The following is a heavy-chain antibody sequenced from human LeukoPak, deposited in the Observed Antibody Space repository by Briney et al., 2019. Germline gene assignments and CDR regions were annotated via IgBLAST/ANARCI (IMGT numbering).Heavy chain of an antibody. D-gene: IGHD6-19*01. V-gene: IGHV4-59*01. Sequence: SETLSLTCTVSGGSISSYYWSWIRQPPGKGLEWIAYIYYSGSTNYNPSLKSRVTISVDTSKNQFSLKLSSVTAADTAVYYCASPLAVAGPPDYWGQGTLVTVSS. J-gene: IGHJ4*02. CDR3: ASPLAVAGPPDY. CDR2: IYYSGST. CDR1: GGSISSYY.